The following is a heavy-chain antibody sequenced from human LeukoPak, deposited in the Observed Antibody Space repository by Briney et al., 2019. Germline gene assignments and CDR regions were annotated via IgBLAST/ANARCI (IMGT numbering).Heavy chain of an antibody. V-gene: IGHV1-46*01. Sequence: PMASAKVSYKASGYTFTSYYMHWVRQAPGQGLEWMGIINPSGGSTSYAQKFQGRVTMTRDTSTSTVYMELSSLRSEDTAVYYCARDRWLSGSYSNYFDYWGQGTLVTVSS. J-gene: IGHJ4*02. CDR1: GYTFTSYY. CDR3: ARDRWLSGSYSNYFDY. D-gene: IGHD1-26*01. CDR2: INPSGGST.